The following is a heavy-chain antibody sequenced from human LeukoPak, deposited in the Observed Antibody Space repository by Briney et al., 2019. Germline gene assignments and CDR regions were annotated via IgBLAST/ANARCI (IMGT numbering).Heavy chain of an antibody. CDR1: GFTFSSYG. Sequence: PGGSLRLSCAASGFTFSSYGMHWVRQAPGKGLEWVAVIWYDGSNKYYADSVKGRFTISRDNSKNTLYLQMNSLRAEDTAVYYCARGLGRRSSGSGFDPWGQGTLVTVSS. CDR2: IWYDGSNK. D-gene: IGHD6-19*01. CDR3: ARGLGRRSSGSGFDP. V-gene: IGHV3-33*01. J-gene: IGHJ5*02.